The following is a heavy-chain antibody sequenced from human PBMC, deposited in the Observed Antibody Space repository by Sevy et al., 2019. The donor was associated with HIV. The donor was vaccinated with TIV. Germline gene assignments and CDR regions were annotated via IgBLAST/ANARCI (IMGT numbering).Heavy chain of an antibody. J-gene: IGHJ4*02. D-gene: IGHD3-10*01. CDR3: TRSKVRGVIKRGYYFDY. CDR1: GFTFGDYA. V-gene: IGHV3-49*03. CDR2: IRSKAYGGTT. Sequence: GGSLRLSCTASGFTFGDYAMSWFRQAPGKGLEWVGFIRSKAYGGTTEYAASVKGRFTISSDDSKSIAYLQMNSLKTEATAVYYCTRSKVRGVIKRGYYFDYWGQGTLVTVSS.